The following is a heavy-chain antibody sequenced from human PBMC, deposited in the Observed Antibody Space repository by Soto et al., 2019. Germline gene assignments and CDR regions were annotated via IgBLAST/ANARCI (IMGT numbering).Heavy chain of an antibody. CDR1: GGTFSSYA. Sequence: QVQLVQSGAEVKKPGSSVKVSCKAPGGTFSSYAISWVRQAPGQGLEWMGGIIPIFGTANYAQKFQGRVTITADESTSTAYMELSSLRSEDTAVYYCARSVRVATKLWNWFDPWGQGTLVTVSS. CDR3: ARSVRVATKLWNWFDP. CDR2: IIPIFGTA. J-gene: IGHJ5*02. V-gene: IGHV1-69*01. D-gene: IGHD5-12*01.